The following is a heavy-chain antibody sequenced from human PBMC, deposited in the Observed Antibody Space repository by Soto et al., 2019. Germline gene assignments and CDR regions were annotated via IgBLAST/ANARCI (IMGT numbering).Heavy chain of an antibody. J-gene: IGHJ4*02. CDR3: ARRDTARIQIPGY. Sequence: GGSLRLSCSASGFTLRSYWMSWVRQAPGKGLEWVDNIKQDGSANNYLDSVKGRFTISRDNAENSLYLEMSSLRVEDTAIYYCARRDTARIQIPGYWTQGIQVTVSS. CDR2: IKQDGSAN. V-gene: IGHV3-7*01. CDR1: GFTLRSYW. D-gene: IGHD5-18*01.